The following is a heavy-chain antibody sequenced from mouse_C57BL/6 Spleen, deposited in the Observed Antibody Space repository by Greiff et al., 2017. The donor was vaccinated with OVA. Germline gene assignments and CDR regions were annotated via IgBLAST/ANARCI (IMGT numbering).Heavy chain of an antibody. D-gene: IGHD1-1*01. CDR1: GYTFTSYW. J-gene: IGHJ3*01. CDR3: ALYYYGSSYGLFAY. Sequence: VQLQQPGAELVMPGASVKLSCKASGYTFTSYWMHWVKQRPRQGLEWIGEIDPSDSYTNYNQKFKGKSTLTVDKSSSTAYMQLSSLTSEDSAVYYCALYYYGSSYGLFAYWGQGTLVTVSA. V-gene: IGHV1-69*01. CDR2: IDPSDSYT.